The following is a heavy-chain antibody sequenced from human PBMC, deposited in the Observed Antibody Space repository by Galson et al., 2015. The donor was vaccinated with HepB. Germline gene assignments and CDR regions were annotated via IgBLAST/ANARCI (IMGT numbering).Heavy chain of an antibody. CDR3: AKVGSRSYFHYWSFDL. Sequence: SLRLSCAASGLTFSSYAMSWVRQAPGKGLEWVSAFSSSGGSTYYADFVKGRFTISRDDSKNTLYLQMNSLRAECMAVYYCAKVGSRSYFHYWSFDLWGRGTLVTVSS. J-gene: IGHJ2*01. CDR2: FSSSGGST. CDR1: GLTFSSYA. V-gene: IGHV3-23*01. D-gene: IGHD3-10*01.